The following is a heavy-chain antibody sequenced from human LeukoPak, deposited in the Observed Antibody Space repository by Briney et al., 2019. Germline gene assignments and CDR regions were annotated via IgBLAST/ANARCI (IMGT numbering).Heavy chain of an antibody. D-gene: IGHD1-14*01. Sequence: GGSLRLSCSASGFTFSHYGMHWVRQAPGKGLEWVAVIWSDGSNEYYADSVKGRFTISRDNFKNTVSLQMNSLRVEDTAVYYCARAGMRRPYDYWGQGALVTVSS. V-gene: IGHV3-33*01. CDR3: ARAGMRRPYDY. CDR2: IWSDGSNE. J-gene: IGHJ4*02. CDR1: GFTFSHYG.